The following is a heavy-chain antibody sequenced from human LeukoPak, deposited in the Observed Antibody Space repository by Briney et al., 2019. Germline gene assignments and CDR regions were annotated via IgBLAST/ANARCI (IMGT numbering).Heavy chain of an antibody. V-gene: IGHV3-30*18. CDR1: GFSFSRHG. J-gene: IGHJ2*01. D-gene: IGHD3-10*01. CDR3: TKDYGSADYGNYWYSDL. CDR2: ISSDGSNK. Sequence: PGWSLRLSCVASGFSFSRHGMHWVRQTPGKGLEWVAVISSDGSNKDYADSVKGRFTVSRDNSKNTLYVQMNRLRPEDTALYYCTKDYGSADYGNYWYSDLWGRGTLVMVSS.